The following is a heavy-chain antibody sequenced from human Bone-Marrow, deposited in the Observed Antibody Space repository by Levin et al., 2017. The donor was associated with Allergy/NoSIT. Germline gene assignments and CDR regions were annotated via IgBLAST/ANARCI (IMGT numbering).Heavy chain of an antibody. J-gene: IGHJ4*02. CDR2: INGSGNVV. D-gene: IGHD6-13*01. Sequence: PGGSLRLSCAASGFTFSDYYMSWIRQAPGKGLEWVAYINGSGNVVQYADSVKGRFIISRDNAKNSLYLQMNSLRAEDTAVYYCTRAPRVCAYWGQGTLVTVSS. CDR1: GFTFSDYY. V-gene: IGHV3-11*01. CDR3: TRAPRVCAY.